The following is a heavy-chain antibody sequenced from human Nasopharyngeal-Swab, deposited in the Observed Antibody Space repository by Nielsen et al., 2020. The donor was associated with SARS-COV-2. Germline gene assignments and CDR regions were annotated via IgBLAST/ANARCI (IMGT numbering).Heavy chain of an antibody. V-gene: IGHV4-39*01. CDR1: GGSISSSSYY. Sequence: SETLSLTCTVSGGSISSSSYYWGWIRQPPGKGLEWIGSIYYSGNTYYNPSLKSRVTISVDTSKNQFSLKLSSVTAADTAVYYCARHVWGYGQGRDWFDPWGQGTLVTVSS. CDR3: ARHVWGYGQGRDWFDP. D-gene: IGHD4/OR15-4a*01. CDR2: IYYSGNT. J-gene: IGHJ5*02.